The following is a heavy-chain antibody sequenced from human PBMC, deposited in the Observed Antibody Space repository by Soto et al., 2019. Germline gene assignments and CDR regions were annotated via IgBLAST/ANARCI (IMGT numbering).Heavy chain of an antibody. CDR1: GFSLSTRGMA. J-gene: IGHJ6*02. CDR3: AHSTGGRLWAMDV. D-gene: IGHD2-8*02. Sequence: QITLKESGPTLVKPTQTLTLTCTFSGFSLSTRGMAVGWIRQPPGKALEWLALIYLDNDKRYSPSLKRRLTITEDTSKNQVVLTMTKMDPVDTATYYCAHSTGGRLWAMDVWGQGTTVIVSS. CDR2: IYLDNDK. V-gene: IGHV2-5*02.